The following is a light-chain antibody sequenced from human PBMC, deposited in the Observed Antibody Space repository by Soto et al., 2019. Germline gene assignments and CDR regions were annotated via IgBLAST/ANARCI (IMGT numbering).Light chain of an antibody. J-gene: IGKJ2*01. CDR1: QDISNY. Sequence: DIQMIQSPSSLSASVGDRVTITCQASQDISNYLSWSQHKPGKPPKLLIYEASSLQTGVPSRFSGSGSGTHFTFTISSLQPEDIATYYCQHYDNLPYTFGRGTKLEIK. V-gene: IGKV1-33*01. CDR2: EAS. CDR3: QHYDNLPYT.